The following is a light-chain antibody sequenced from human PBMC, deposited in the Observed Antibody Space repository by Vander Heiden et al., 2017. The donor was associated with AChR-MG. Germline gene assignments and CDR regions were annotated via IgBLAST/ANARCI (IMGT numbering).Light chain of an antibody. CDR2: GAS. CDR1: QGINNY. V-gene: IGKV1-39*01. J-gene: IGKJ2*01. Sequence: DIQMTQSPSSLSASVGDRITITCRASQGINNYLNWFRQRPGKAPELLIYGASTLQSGVPSTFSGSGSGTDFTLTISSLQPADFATYFCQQSYSTPRTFGQGTKLEIK. CDR3: QQSYSTPRT.